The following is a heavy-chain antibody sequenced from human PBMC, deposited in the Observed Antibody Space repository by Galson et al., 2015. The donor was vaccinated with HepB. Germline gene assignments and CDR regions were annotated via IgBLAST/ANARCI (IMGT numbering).Heavy chain of an antibody. J-gene: IGHJ5*02. CDR1: GVSITNYY. CDR2: IFYSGST. V-gene: IGHV4-59*01. Sequence: SETLSLTCAVSGVSITNYYWSWIRKPPGKGLEWIGYIFYSGSTDYNPSFRSRVAISIDTSRNQLSLKLSSVTAADTAVYYCARNPDWSGPACRSGGWFDPWGRGTLVTGSS. CDR3: ARNPDWSGPACRSGGWFDP. D-gene: IGHD3-3*01.